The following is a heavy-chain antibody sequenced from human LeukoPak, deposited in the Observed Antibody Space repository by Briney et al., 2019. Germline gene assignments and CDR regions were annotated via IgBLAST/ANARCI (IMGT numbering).Heavy chain of an antibody. Sequence: GGSLRLSCAASGFTFSSYWMHWVRQAPGKGLVWVSRINSDGSSTSYADSVKGRFTISRDNAKNTLYLQMNSLRAEDTAVYYCAREGCSSTSCYANWFDPWGQGTLGTVSS. D-gene: IGHD2-2*01. CDR2: INSDGSST. CDR3: AREGCSSTSCYANWFDP. CDR1: GFTFSSYW. V-gene: IGHV3-74*01. J-gene: IGHJ5*02.